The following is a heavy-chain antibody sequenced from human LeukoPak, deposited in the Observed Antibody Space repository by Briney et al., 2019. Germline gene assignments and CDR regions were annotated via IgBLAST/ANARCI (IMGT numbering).Heavy chain of an antibody. D-gene: IGHD6-13*01. Sequence: SETLSLTCTVSGDSISSDDYYWSWIRQPAGKGLEWIGRIYTSGTTNYNPSLKSRVTISVDTSKNQFSLKLSSVTAADTAVYYCARDVIAAPGTSDYWGQGALVTVSS. CDR1: GDSISSDDYY. V-gene: IGHV4-61*02. J-gene: IGHJ4*02. CDR3: ARDVIAAPGTSDY. CDR2: IYTSGTT.